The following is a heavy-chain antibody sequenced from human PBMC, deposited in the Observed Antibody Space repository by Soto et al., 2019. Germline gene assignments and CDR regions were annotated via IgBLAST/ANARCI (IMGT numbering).Heavy chain of an antibody. CDR1: GFTFSSYG. Sequence: PGGSLRLSCAASGFTFSSYGMHWVRQAPGKGLEWVAVISYDGSNKYYADSVKGRFTISRDNSKNTLYLQMNSLRAEDTAVYYCAKSSTDYGMDVWGQGTTVTVSS. J-gene: IGHJ6*02. CDR2: ISYDGSNK. V-gene: IGHV3-30*18. CDR3: AKSSTDYGMDV.